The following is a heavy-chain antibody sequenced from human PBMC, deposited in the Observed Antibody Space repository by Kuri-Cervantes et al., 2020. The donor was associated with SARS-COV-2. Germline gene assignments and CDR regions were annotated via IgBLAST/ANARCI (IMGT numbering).Heavy chain of an antibody. CDR3: AKSRTGVGDSTDY. CDR2: ISGSGSST. CDR1: GFMFMNYD. Sequence: GESLKISCKGSGFMFMNYDMSWVRQAPGKGLEWVSSISGSGSSTYYTDSVKGRFTISRDNSKNTQYLQMDSLRAEDTAVYYCAKSRTGVGDSTDYWGPGTLVTVSS. V-gene: IGHV3-23*01. J-gene: IGHJ4*02. D-gene: IGHD1-26*01.